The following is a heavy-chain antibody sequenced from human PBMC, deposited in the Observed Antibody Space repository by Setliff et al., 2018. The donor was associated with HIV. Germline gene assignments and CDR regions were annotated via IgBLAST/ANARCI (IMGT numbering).Heavy chain of an antibody. CDR3: ARRSTVARGVDCFDL. Sequence: PSETLSLTCTVSGGSIRNFYWSWIRQPPGKGLEWIGHVDYSGSSTYNPSLNSRVTLSIDTSKSQFSLRLSSVTAADTALYYCARRSTVARGVDCFDLWGQGTLVTVSS. CDR2: VDYSGSS. CDR1: GGSIRNFY. D-gene: IGHD3-10*01. V-gene: IGHV4-59*08. J-gene: IGHJ4*02.